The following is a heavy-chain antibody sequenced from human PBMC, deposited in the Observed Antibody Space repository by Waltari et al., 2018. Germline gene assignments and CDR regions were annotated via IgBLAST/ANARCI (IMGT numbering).Heavy chain of an antibody. V-gene: IGHV1-69*01. Sequence: FSSYAISWVRQAPGQGLEWMGGIIPIFGTANYAQKFQGRVTITADESTSTAYMELSSLRSEDTAVYYCATKGYYYDSSGQYGMDVWGQGTTVTVSS. CDR1: FSSYA. D-gene: IGHD3-22*01. CDR2: IIPIFGTA. J-gene: IGHJ6*02. CDR3: ATKGYYYDSSGQYGMDV.